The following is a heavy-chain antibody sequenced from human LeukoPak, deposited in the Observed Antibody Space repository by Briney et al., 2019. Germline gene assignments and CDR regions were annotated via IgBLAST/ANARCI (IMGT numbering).Heavy chain of an antibody. CDR2: ISAYNGNT. D-gene: IGHD1-14*01. V-gene: IGHV1-18*01. J-gene: IGHJ4*02. Sequence: ASVKVSCKASGYTFISYAINWVRQAPGQGLEWMGWISAYNGNTNYAQKVQGRVTMTTDTSTSTAYMEVRSLRSDDTAVYYCARGPRDETFLTGDYWGQGTLVTVSS. CDR3: ARGPRDETFLTGDY. CDR1: GYTFISYA.